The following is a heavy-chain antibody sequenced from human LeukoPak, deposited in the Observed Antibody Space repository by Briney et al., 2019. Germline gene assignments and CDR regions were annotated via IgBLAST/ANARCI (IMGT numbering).Heavy chain of an antibody. CDR1: GGSISSYY. J-gene: IGHJ3*02. CDR3: ARFVGSSWLAFDI. Sequence: SETLSLTCTVSGGSISSYYWSWIRQPPGKGLEWIGYIYYSRSTNYNPSLKSRVTISKDTSKNQFSLKLTSVSAADTAVYYCARFVGSSWLAFDIWGQGTMVTVSA. D-gene: IGHD6-13*01. V-gene: IGHV4-59*01. CDR2: IYYSRST.